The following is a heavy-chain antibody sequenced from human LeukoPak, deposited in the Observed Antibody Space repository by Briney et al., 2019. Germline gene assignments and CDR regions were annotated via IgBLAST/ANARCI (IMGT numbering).Heavy chain of an antibody. V-gene: IGHV3-7*03. CDR1: GFTLSSYW. CDR2: IKQDGSEK. D-gene: IGHD6-13*01. Sequence: PGGSLRLSCAASGFTLSSYWMTWVRQAPGKGLEWVANIKQDGSEKYYVDSVKGRFTISRDNSKNTLYLQMNSLRAEDTAVYYCAKKRPTDGRDYMDVWGKGTTVTVSS. CDR3: AKKRPTDGRDYMDV. J-gene: IGHJ6*03.